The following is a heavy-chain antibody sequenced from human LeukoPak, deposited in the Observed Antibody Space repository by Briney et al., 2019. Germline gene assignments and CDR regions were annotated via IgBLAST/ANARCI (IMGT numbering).Heavy chain of an antibody. Sequence: SETLSLTCAVHDGSFSGYYWSWIRQPPGKGLEWIGHINYSGSTNYSPPLKSRLTLSVHTSQNQFSLKLNSVTAADAAVYYYARGDWGLNAFDIWGQGTMVTVSS. CDR3: ARGDWGLNAFDI. V-gene: IGHV4-34*01. D-gene: IGHD7-27*01. J-gene: IGHJ3*02. CDR1: DGSFSGYY. CDR2: INYSGST.